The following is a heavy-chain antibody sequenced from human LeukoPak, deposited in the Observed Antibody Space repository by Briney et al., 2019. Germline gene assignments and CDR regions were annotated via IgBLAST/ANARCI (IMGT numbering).Heavy chain of an antibody. D-gene: IGHD5-18*01. CDR1: GGSFSSYG. J-gene: IGHJ5*02. CDR3: AREDHTANNWFDP. V-gene: IGHV1-69*05. CDR2: IIPMLGRS. Sequence: EASVKVSCKASGGSFSSYGISWVRQAPGQGLEWMGGIIPMLGRSNYAQKFQGSVTISTDESTSTAYMEMSSLRSEDTAVYYCAREDHTANNWFDPWGQGTLVTVSS.